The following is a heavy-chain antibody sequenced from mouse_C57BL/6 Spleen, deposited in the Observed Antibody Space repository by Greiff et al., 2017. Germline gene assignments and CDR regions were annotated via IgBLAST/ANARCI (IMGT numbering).Heavy chain of an antibody. V-gene: IGHV1-55*01. CDR1: GYTFTSYC. D-gene: IGHD2-3*01. J-gene: IGHJ2*01. Sequence: QVQLQQSGAELVKPGASVKMSCKASGYTFTSYCITWVKQRPGQGLEWIGDYYPGSGSTKYNEKFKSKATLTVDKSSSTAYMQLSSLASEDSAVYYGARRGYCRWGKGTTVTVAS. CDR3: ARRGYCR. CDR2: YYPGSGST.